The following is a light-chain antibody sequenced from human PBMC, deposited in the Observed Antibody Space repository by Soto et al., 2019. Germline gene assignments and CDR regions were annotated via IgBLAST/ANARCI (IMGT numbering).Light chain of an antibody. V-gene: IGLV2-14*03. CDR2: DVS. J-gene: IGLJ2*01. CDR3: TSSTSSNTLI. Sequence: QSALTQPASVSGSPGQSITISCTGTSSDVGGYNYVSWYQHHPGKAPKLLIYDVSARPSGVSTRLSGSKSGNTASLTISGLQAEDEADYYCTSSTSSNTLIFGGGTQLTVL. CDR1: SSDVGGYNY.